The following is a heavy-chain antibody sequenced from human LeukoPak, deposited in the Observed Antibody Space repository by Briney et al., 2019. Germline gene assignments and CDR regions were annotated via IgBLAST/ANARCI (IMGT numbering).Heavy chain of an antibody. D-gene: IGHD6-19*01. CDR1: GFTFSNYA. Sequence: GGSLRLSCAASGFTFSNYAMHWVRQAPGTGLELVAVIWFDGTNKYYGDSVRGRFTISRDNSKNRLYLQMNSLRAEDTAVYYCAKARGSGWHDPWYLDYWGQGTLVTLSS. CDR2: IWFDGTNK. V-gene: IGHV3-33*06. CDR3: AKARGSGWHDPWYLDY. J-gene: IGHJ4*02.